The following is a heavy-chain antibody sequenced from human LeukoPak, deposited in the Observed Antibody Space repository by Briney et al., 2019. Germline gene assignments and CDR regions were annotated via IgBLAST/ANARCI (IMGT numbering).Heavy chain of an antibody. CDR1: GLTFSSYW. CDR2: IKQDGSEK. V-gene: IGHV3-7*01. J-gene: IGHJ3*02. CDR3: ARDLAGPPQEAFDI. Sequence: GGSMRLSCAASGLTFSSYWMSWVRQAPGKGLEWVANIKQDGSEKHYVDSVTGRFTISRDNTKNSLYLQMNSLRADDTAVYYCARDLAGPPQEAFDIWGQGTMVTVSS.